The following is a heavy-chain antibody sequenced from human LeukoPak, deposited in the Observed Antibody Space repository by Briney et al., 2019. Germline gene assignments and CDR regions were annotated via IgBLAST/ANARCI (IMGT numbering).Heavy chain of an antibody. Sequence: ASVKVSCKASGYTFTNHYVHWVRQAPGQGLERMGLINPNGGSTNCAQKFQGRVTMTRDTSTSTVYMELSSLRSEDTAVYYCARGCSGSFRSGGCYWGQGTLVTVSS. D-gene: IGHD1-26*01. J-gene: IGHJ4*02. CDR3: ARGCSGSFRSGGCY. CDR2: INPNGGST. V-gene: IGHV1-46*01. CDR1: GYTFTNHY.